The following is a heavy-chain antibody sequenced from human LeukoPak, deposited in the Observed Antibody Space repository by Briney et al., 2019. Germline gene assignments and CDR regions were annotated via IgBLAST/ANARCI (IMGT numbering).Heavy chain of an antibody. Sequence: PSETLSLTCTVSGGSMSSGGYYWSWIRQHPGKGLEWIGYIYYSGSTYYNPSLKSRVTISVDTSKNQFSPKLSSVTAADTAVYYCARDTSALYAFDIWGQGTMVIVSS. V-gene: IGHV4-31*03. J-gene: IGHJ3*02. CDR1: GGSMSSGGYY. CDR3: ARDTSALYAFDI. D-gene: IGHD6-6*01. CDR2: IYYSGST.